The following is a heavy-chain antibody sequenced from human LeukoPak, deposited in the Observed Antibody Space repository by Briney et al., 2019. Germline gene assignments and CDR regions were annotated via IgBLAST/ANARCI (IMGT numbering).Heavy chain of an antibody. Sequence: PGRSPRLSCAASGFTFSNYWMHWVRQAPGKGLVWVSRINSDGINTSYADSVKGRFTISRGNAKNTLNLQMNSLRAEDTAVYYCARDLGQYYDTSDNWFDPWGQGTLVTVSS. J-gene: IGHJ5*02. D-gene: IGHD3-22*01. CDR1: GFTFSNYW. CDR3: ARDLGQYYDTSDNWFDP. CDR2: INSDGINT. V-gene: IGHV3-74*01.